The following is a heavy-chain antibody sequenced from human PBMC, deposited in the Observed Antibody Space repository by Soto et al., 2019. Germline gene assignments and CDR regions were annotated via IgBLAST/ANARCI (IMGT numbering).Heavy chain of an antibody. J-gene: IGHJ5*02. Sequence: EVQLVESGGGLVKPGGSLRLSCAASGFTFSSYSMNWVRQAPGKGLEWVSSISSSSSYIYYADSVKGRFTISRDNAKNSLYLQMNSLRAEDTAVYYCARDPTLGNFDWLEDPESRNWFDPWGQGTLVTVSS. CDR2: ISSSSSYI. CDR1: GFTFSSYS. V-gene: IGHV3-21*01. D-gene: IGHD3-9*01. CDR3: ARDPTLGNFDWLEDPESRNWFDP.